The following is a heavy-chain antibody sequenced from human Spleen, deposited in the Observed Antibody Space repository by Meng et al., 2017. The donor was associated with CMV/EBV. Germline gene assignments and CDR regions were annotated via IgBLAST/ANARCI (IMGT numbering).Heavy chain of an antibody. CDR3: ARDRITGFGVIGGIDS. J-gene: IGHJ4*02. CDR2: VFHSGGA. Sequence: VSLTSGNWWSWVRQFPGKGLEWFGEVFHSGGANYSPSLKSRVSLSVDKSKNQFSLILTSVTAADTAIYYCARDRITGFGVIGGIDSWGPGTLVTVSS. D-gene: IGHD3-3*01. CDR1: VSLTSGNW. V-gene: IGHV4-4*02.